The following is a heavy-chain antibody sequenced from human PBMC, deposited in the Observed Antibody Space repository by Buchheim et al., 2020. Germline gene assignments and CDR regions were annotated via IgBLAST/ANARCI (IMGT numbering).Heavy chain of an antibody. CDR2: INPNSGGT. Sequence: QVQLVQSGAEVKKPGASVKVSCKASGYTFTGYYMHWVRQAPGQGLEWMGWINPNSGGTKYAQKFQGRVTMTRDTSISKAYMELSRLRSDDTAVYYCARKRGFRSSSWYADWFDPWGQGTL. CDR1: GYTFTGYY. D-gene: IGHD6-13*01. J-gene: IGHJ5*02. V-gene: IGHV1-2*02. CDR3: ARKRGFRSSSWYADWFDP.